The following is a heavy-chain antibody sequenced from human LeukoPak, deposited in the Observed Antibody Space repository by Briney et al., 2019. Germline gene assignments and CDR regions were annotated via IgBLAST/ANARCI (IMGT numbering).Heavy chain of an antibody. D-gene: IGHD2-15*01. J-gene: IGHJ3*02. V-gene: IGHV4-38-2*02. CDR2: IYHSGST. CDR1: DYSISSGYY. CDR3: ARYVVVVAATTDAFDI. Sequence: SETLSLTCTVSDYSISSGYYWGWIRQPPGKGLEWIGSIYHSGSTYYNPSLKSRVTISVDTSKNQFSLKLSSVTAADTAVYYCARYVVVVAATTDAFDIWGQGTMVTVSS.